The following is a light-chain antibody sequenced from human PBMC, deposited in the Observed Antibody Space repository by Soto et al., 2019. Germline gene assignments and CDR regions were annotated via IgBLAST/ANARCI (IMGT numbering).Light chain of an antibody. Sequence: EIVLTQSPATLSLSPGERGTLSCRASQSVSSYLAWYQQKPGQAPRLLIYDASNRATGIPARFSGSGSGTDLPLTINSLEAEDFAVYYCQQRSNWPRVTFGGGTKVEI. J-gene: IGKJ4*01. CDR3: QQRSNWPRVT. CDR1: QSVSSY. CDR2: DAS. V-gene: IGKV3-11*01.